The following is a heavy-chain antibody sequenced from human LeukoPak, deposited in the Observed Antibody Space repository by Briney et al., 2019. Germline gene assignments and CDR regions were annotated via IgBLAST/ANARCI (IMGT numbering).Heavy chain of an antibody. V-gene: IGHV3-30*02. D-gene: IGHD3-10*01. J-gene: IGHJ6*03. CDR1: GFTFNSYG. CDR3: AEDQFKPSGITMVRGVRGYYYYMDV. CDR2: IRSDGTNK. Sequence: RPGGSLRLSCAASGFTFNSYGMYWVRQAPGKGLEWVAFIRSDGTNKYYADSVRGRFTISRDNSKNTLYLQMNSLRAEDTAVYYCAEDQFKPSGITMVRGVRGYYYYMDVWGKGTTVTISS.